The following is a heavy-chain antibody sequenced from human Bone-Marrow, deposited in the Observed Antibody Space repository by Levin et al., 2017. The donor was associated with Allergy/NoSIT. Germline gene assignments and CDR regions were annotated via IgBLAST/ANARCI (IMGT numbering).Heavy chain of an antibody. V-gene: IGHV4-31*03. J-gene: IGHJ5*02. CDR3: ARARTAGGKAWFDP. CDR2: IYYSGAT. D-gene: IGHD6-13*01. CDR1: GVSISSSPYY. Sequence: SETLSLTCTVSGVSISSSPYYWSWIRQHPGNGLEWIGYIYYSGATYYNPSLEGRITISVDTSTNQFSLKLSSVTAADTAVYYCARARTAGGKAWFDPWGQGAPVSVSS.